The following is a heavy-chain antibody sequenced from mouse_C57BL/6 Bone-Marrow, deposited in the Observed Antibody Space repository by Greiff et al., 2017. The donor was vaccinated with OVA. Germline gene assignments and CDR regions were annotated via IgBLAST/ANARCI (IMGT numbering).Heavy chain of an antibody. CDR3: ARDGYVFAY. CDR2: IDPSDSYT. Sequence: VQLQQPGAELVRPGTSVKLSCKASGYTFTSYWMHWVKQRPGQGLEWIGVIDPSDSYTNYNQKFKGKATLTVDTSSSTAYMQLSSLTSEDSAVYYCARDGYVFAYWGQGTLVTVSA. J-gene: IGHJ3*01. CDR1: GYTFTSYW. V-gene: IGHV1-59*01. D-gene: IGHD2-2*01.